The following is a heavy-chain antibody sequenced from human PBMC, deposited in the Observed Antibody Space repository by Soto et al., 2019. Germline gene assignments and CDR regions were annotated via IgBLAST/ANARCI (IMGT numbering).Heavy chain of an antibody. CDR2: VSYSGST. V-gene: IGHV4-39*01. CDR3: ARGHGGITVFGAPGHFDY. CDR1: GGSISSSSHY. J-gene: IGHJ4*02. Sequence: SETLSLTCTVSGGSISSSSHYWGWIRQPPGKGLEWIGSVSYSGSTYYNPSLKSRVTISADTSKTRFSLKLSSVSAADTAVYYCARGHGGITVFGAPGHFDYWGQGTLVTVSS. D-gene: IGHD3-3*01.